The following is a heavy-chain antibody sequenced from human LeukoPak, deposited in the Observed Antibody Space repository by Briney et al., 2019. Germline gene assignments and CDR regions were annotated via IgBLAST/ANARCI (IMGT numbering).Heavy chain of an antibody. Sequence: PSETLSLTCTVSGGSISGFYWSWIRQPAGKGLEGIGRINPNGGTNYNPSLTSRVTMSTDTSSNKFSLKLRSVTAADTAVYYCAREYGDLDYWGRGTLVTVSS. CDR2: INPNGGT. V-gene: IGHV4-4*07. J-gene: IGHJ4*02. CDR3: AREYGDLDY. CDR1: GGSISGFY. D-gene: IGHD4-17*01.